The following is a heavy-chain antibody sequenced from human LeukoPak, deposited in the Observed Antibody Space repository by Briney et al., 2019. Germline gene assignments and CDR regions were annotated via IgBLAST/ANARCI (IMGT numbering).Heavy chain of an antibody. CDR1: GGSFSGYY. CDR2: INHSGST. D-gene: IGHD2-2*01. J-gene: IGHJ5*02. Sequence: KPSETLSLTCAVYGGSFSGYYWSWIRQPPGKGLEWIGEINHSGSTNYNPSLKSRVTISVDTSKNQFSQTLNSVTAADTAVDYCARGFGYCISTSCYGRWFDPWGQGTLVTVSS. CDR3: ARGFGYCISTSCYGRWFDP. V-gene: IGHV4-34*01.